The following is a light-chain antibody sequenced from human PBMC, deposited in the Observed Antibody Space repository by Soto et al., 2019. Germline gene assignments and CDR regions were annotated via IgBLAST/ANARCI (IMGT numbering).Light chain of an antibody. V-gene: IGLV2-23*01. CDR2: EGS. CDR1: SSDVGRYNL. CDR3: CSYAGVGV. J-gene: IGLJ1*01. Sequence: QSALTQPASVSRAPGQSITISCTGTSSDVGRYNLISWYQQHPGKAPKLMLYEGSKRPSGVSKRFSGSTSGNTASLTISLLQAEDDADYYCCSYAGVGVFGTGTKVTVL.